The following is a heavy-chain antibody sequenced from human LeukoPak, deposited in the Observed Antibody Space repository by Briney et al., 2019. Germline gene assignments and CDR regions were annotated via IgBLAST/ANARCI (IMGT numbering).Heavy chain of an antibody. CDR3: ARDKVWEFGGEYIDYYYYMDV. J-gene: IGHJ6*03. CDR2: IYASGST. CDR1: GGSISRGSYY. V-gene: IGHV4-61*02. D-gene: IGHD3-16*01. Sequence: SQTLSLTCTVSGGSISRGSYYWNWIRQPAGKELEWIGRIYASGSTNYNPSLKSRVTISVDTSKNQFSLKLGSVTAADTAVYYCARDKVWEFGGEYIDYYYYMDVWGKGTTVTVSS.